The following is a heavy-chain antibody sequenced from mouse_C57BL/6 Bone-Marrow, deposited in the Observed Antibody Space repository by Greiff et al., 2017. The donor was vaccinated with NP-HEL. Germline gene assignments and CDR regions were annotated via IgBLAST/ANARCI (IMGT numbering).Heavy chain of an antibody. Sequence: ESGPGLVKPSQSLSLTCSVTGYSITSGYYWNWILQFPGNKLEWMGYISYDGSNNYNPSLKNRISITRDTSKNQFFLKLNSVTTEDTATYYCARERGYDGYYYAMDYWGQGTSVTVSS. V-gene: IGHV3-6*01. CDR3: ARERGYDGYYYAMDY. CDR2: ISYDGSN. J-gene: IGHJ4*01. CDR1: GYSITSGYY. D-gene: IGHD2-2*01.